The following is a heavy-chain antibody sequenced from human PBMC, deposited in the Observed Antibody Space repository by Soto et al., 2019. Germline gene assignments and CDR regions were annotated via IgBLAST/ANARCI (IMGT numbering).Heavy chain of an antibody. D-gene: IGHD4-17*01. CDR2: MNPNRGNT. J-gene: IGHJ6*03. Sequence: QVQLVQSGAEVKKPGASVKVSCKASGYTFTSYDINWVRQAPGQGLEWMGWMNPNRGNTGYAQKFQGRVTRTRNTAISTAEMELSSLRSEDTAVYYCAREGGWTTGTTGYYYYMAVWGKGTTVTASS. CDR3: AREGGWTTGTTGYYYYMAV. V-gene: IGHV1-8*01. CDR1: GYTFTSYD.